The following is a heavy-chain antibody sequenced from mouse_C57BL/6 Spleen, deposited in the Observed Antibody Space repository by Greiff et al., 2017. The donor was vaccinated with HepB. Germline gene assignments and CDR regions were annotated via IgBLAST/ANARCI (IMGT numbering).Heavy chain of an antibody. D-gene: IGHD2-1*01. V-gene: IGHV14-4*01. Sequence: VQLQQSGAELVRPGASVKLSCTASGFNIKDDYMHWVKQRPEQGLEWIGWIDPENGDTEYASKFQGKATITADTSSNTAYRQLSSLTSEDTAVYYCTLLLLQWAMDYWGQGTSVTVSS. CDR1: GFNIKDDY. J-gene: IGHJ4*01. CDR3: TLLLLQWAMDY. CDR2: IDPENGDT.